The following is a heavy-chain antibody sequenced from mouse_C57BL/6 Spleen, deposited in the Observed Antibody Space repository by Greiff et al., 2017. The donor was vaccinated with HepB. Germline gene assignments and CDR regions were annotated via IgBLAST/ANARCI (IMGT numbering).Heavy chain of an antibody. CDR3: ARLGGDLAWFAY. CDR2: IDPSDSYT. V-gene: IGHV1-69*01. Sequence: QVQLKQPGAELVMPGASVKLSCKASGYTFTSYWMHWVKQRPGQGLEWIGEIDPSDSYTNYNQKFKGKSTLTVDKSSSTAYMQLSSLTSEDSAVYYCARLGGDLAWFAYWGQGTLVTVSA. D-gene: IGHD4-1*01. J-gene: IGHJ3*01. CDR1: GYTFTSYW.